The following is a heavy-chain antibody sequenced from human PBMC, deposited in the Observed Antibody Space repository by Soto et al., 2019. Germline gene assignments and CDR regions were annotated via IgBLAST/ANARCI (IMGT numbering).Heavy chain of an antibody. CDR3: TTDYVSWNRFDY. CDR1: GFTFSNAW. J-gene: IGHJ4*02. Sequence: GESLKISCAASGFTFSNAWMSWVRQAPGKGLEWVGRIKSKTDGGTTDYAAPVKGRFTISRDDSKNTLYLQMNSLKTEDTAVYYCTTDYVSWNRFDYWGQGTLVTVSS. CDR2: IKSKTDGGTT. D-gene: IGHD3-10*02. V-gene: IGHV3-15*01.